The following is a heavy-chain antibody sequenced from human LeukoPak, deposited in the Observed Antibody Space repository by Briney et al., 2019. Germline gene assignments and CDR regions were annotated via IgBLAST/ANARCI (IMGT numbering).Heavy chain of an antibody. V-gene: IGHV4-39*07. D-gene: IGHD5-12*01. CDR2: IYYTGST. CDR3: ARRRWQRGPDVVNPFDY. J-gene: IGHJ4*02. CDR1: GGSISSSSYY. Sequence: SETLSLTCTVSGGSISSSSYYWAWIRQPPGKGLEWIGSIYYTGSTYYNPSLKSRVTISVDTSKNQFSLKLSSVTAADTAVYYCARRRWQRGPDVVNPFDYWGQGTLVTVSS.